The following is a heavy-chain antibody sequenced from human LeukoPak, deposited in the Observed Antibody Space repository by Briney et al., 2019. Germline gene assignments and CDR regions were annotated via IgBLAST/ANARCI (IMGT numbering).Heavy chain of an antibody. J-gene: IGHJ4*02. CDR2: ISNSGGRT. Sequence: GGSLRLSCAASGFTFSSYAMSWVRQAPGKGLEWVSSISNSGGRTFYTDSVKGRFTISRDNSKITLYLQMNSPRAEDTAIYYCTRVGYIDEGIDYWGQGTLVTVSS. CDR1: GFTFSSYA. D-gene: IGHD5-24*01. V-gene: IGHV3-23*01. CDR3: TRVGYIDEGIDY.